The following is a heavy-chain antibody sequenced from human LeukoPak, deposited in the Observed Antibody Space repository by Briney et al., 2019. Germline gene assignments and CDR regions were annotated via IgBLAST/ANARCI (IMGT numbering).Heavy chain of an antibody. J-gene: IGHJ4*02. D-gene: IGHD5-18*01. CDR1: GGSISSYY. CDR2: IYYSGST. Sequence: PSETLSLTCTVSGGSISSYYWSWLRQPPGKGLEWIGYIYYSGSTNYNPSLKSRVTISVDTSKNQFSLKLSSVTAADTAVYYCARDRGYSYGYFDYWGQGTLVTVSS. V-gene: IGHV4-59*01. CDR3: ARDRGYSYGYFDY.